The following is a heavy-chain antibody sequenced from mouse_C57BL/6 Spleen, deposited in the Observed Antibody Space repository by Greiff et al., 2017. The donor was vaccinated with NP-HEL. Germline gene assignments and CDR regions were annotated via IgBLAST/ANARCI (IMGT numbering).Heavy chain of an antibody. Sequence: EVKLVESGAELVRPGASVKLSCTASGFNIKDDYMHWVKQRPEQGLEWIGRIDPENGDTEYASKFQGKATITADTSYNTAYLQLSSLTSDDTAVYYCTMGYYGRGFAYWGQGTLVTVSA. CDR2: IDPENGDT. CDR1: GFNIKDDY. V-gene: IGHV14-4*01. CDR3: TMGYYGRGFAY. J-gene: IGHJ3*01. D-gene: IGHD1-1*01.